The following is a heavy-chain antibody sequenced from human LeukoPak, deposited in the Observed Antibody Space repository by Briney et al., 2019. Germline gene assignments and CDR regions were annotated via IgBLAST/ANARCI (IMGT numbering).Heavy chain of an antibody. V-gene: IGHV1-69*04. CDR1: GGTFSSYA. CDR2: IIPILGIA. CDR3: ASDEGGYSGYDPGVAAFDI. Sequence: GSSVKVSCKASGGTFSSYAISWVRQAPGQGLEWMGRIIPILGIANYAQKFQGRVTITADKSTSTAYMELSSLRSEDTAAYYCASDEGGYSGYDPGVAAFDIWGQGTMVTVSS. J-gene: IGHJ3*02. D-gene: IGHD5-12*01.